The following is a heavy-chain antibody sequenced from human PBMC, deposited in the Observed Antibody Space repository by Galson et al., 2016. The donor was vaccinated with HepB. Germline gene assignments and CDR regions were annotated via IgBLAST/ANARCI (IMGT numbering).Heavy chain of an antibody. V-gene: IGHV6-1*01. CDR2: TFYRSNWQN. CDR1: GDSVSSNSAG. CDR3: ARSYLLGRGFGW. D-gene: IGHD7-27*01. Sequence: CAISGDSVSSNSAGWNWIRQSPSRGLEWLGRTFYRSNWQNDYAESMKSRITINPDTSKNQISLQLNSVTPEDTAVYFCARSYLLGRGFGWWGQGALVTVSS. J-gene: IGHJ4*02.